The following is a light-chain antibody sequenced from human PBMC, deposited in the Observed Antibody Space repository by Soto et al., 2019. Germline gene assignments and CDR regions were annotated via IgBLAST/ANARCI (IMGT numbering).Light chain of an antibody. V-gene: IGLV1-51*01. CDR1: NSNIGNNY. CDR2: DSD. Sequence: QSVLTQPPSVSAAPGQKVTISCSGSNSNIGNNYVSWYQHLPGTAPKLLIYDSDKRPSEIPDRFSASKSGTSATLDITGLQTGDEGDYYCGTWDGSLSVWLFGGGTKLTVL. J-gene: IGLJ3*02. CDR3: GTWDGSLSVWL.